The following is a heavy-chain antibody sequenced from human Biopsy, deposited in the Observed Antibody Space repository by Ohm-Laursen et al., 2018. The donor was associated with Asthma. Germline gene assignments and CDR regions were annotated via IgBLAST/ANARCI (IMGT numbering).Heavy chain of an antibody. V-gene: IGHV3-11*01. CDR1: GFSFGDYF. CDR3: ARVFESSSWGPFHFFTLDV. CDR2: ISSSGSTK. Sequence: SLRLSCAATGFSFGDYFMTWVRQAPGKGLEWVASISSSGSTKYPSESVLGRCTISRDNTQKSMSLELRSLRVEDTAIYYCARVFESSSWGPFHFFTLDVWGQGTPVAASS. D-gene: IGHD6-13*01. J-gene: IGHJ6*02.